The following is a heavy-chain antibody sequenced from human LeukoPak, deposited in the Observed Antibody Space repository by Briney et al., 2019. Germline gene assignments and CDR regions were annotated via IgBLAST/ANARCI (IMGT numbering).Heavy chain of an antibody. J-gene: IGHJ4*02. CDR1: GGSISSISYY. CDR3: ARARAAAGTFDY. Sequence: SSETLSLTCTISGGSISSISYYWSWIRQPPGKGLEWIGYIYYSGSTNYNPSLKSRVTISVDTSKNQFSLKLSSVTAADTAVYYCARARAAAGTFDYWGQGTLVTVSS. CDR2: IYYSGST. V-gene: IGHV4-61*01. D-gene: IGHD6-13*01.